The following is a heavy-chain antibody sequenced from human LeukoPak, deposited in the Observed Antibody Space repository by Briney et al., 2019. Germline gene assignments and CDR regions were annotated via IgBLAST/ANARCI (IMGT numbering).Heavy chain of an antibody. CDR1: GGSISSGGYY. CDR2: IYYSGST. CDR3: ARDAAHGTDC. J-gene: IGHJ4*02. Sequence: SETLSLTCTVSGGSISSGGYYWSWIRQHPGKGLEWIGYIYYSGSTYYNPSLKSRVTISVDTSKNQFSLKLSSVTAAGTAVYYCARDAAHGTDCWGQGTLVTVSS. V-gene: IGHV4-31*03. D-gene: IGHD1-26*01.